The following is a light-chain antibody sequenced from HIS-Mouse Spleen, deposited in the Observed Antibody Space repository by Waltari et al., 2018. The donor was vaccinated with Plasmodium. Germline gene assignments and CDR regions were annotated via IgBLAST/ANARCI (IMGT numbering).Light chain of an antibody. J-gene: IGLJ2*01. CDR2: DVS. V-gene: IGLV2-14*03. CDR1: SNYDGGYTY. Sequence: QSALPQLASVSGSHGQSITIYGIGTSNYDGGYTYSHWYQQHPGKAPNLMIYDVSNRPSGVSNRFSGSKSGNTASLTISGLQAEDEADYYCSSYTSSSTLVFGGGTKLTVL. CDR3: SSYTSSSTLV.